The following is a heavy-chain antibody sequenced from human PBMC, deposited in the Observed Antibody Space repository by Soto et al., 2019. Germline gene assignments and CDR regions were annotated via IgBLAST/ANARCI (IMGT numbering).Heavy chain of an antibody. CDR3: VRDGTKTLRDWFDP. Sequence: SETLSLTCTVSGASISGFYWSWIRKSAGRGLEWIGRIYATGTTDYNPSLKSRVMMSVDTSKKQFPLKLRSVTAADTAVYYCVRDGTKTLRDWFDPWGQGISVTVSS. J-gene: IGHJ5*02. D-gene: IGHD1-1*01. V-gene: IGHV4-4*07. CDR1: GASISGFY. CDR2: IYATGTT.